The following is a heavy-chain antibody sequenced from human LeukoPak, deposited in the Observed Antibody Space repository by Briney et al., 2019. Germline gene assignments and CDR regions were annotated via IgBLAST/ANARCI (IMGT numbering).Heavy chain of an antibody. D-gene: IGHD2-15*01. V-gene: IGHV1-8*01. CDR3: ARIQAYCSGGSCSDAFDI. CDR2: MNPNSGNT. CDR1: GYTFTSYD. J-gene: IGHJ3*02. Sequence: ASVKVSCKASGYTFTSYDINWVRQATGQGLEWMGWMNPNSGNTGYAQKFQGRVTMTRNTSISTAYMELSSLRSEDTAVYYCARIQAYCSGGSCSDAFDIWGQGTMVTVSS.